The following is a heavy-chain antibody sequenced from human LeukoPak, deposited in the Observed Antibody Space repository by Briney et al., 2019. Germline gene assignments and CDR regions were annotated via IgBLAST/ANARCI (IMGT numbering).Heavy chain of an antibody. Sequence: GASVKVSCKASGYTFTSYAMNWVRQAPGQGLEWMGWINTNTGNPTYAQGFTGRFVFSLDTSVSTAYLQIGSLKAEDTAVYYCARGVYCSSTSCYPEAGTDAFDIWGQGTMVTVSS. V-gene: IGHV7-4-1*01. CDR3: ARGVYCSSTSCYPEAGTDAFDI. D-gene: IGHD2-2*01. CDR2: INTNTGNP. J-gene: IGHJ3*02. CDR1: GYTFTSYA.